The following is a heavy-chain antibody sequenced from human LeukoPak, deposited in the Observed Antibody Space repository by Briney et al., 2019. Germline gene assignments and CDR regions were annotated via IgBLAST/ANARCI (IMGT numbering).Heavy chain of an antibody. CDR1: CGSITGYY. J-gene: IGHJ4*02. V-gene: IGHV4-34*01. D-gene: IGHD3-9*01. Sequence: PSETLSLTCAVYCGSITGYYWSWIRQTPGRGLEWVGEIHYTGATSYNPSLKSRATISTDTSKNQFSLRLSSVTAADTAVYYCARGNILTGYCFDFWGQGALVTVSS. CDR2: IHYTGAT. CDR3: ARGNILTGYCFDF.